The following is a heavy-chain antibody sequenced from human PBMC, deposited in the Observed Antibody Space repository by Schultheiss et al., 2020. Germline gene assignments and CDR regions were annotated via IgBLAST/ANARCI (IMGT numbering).Heavy chain of an antibody. V-gene: IGHV3-23*01. CDR1: GFTFSSYA. D-gene: IGHD3-22*01. Sequence: GESLKISCAASGFTFSSYAMSWVRQAPGKGLEWVSAISGSGGSTYYADSVKGRFTISRDNSKNTLYLQMNSLRAEDTAVYYCAKDKDDSSGYLDYWGQGTLVTVSS. J-gene: IGHJ4*02. CDR3: AKDKDDSSGYLDY. CDR2: ISGSGGST.